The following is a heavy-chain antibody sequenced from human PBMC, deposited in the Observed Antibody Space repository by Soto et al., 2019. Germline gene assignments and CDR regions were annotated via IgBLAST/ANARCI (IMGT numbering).Heavy chain of an antibody. Sequence: SSGTPFPPRAFPCGSIRSGGFSWSWIRQPPGKGLEWIGYIYHSGSTYYNPSLKSRVTISVDRSKNQFSLKLSSVTAADTAVYYCARVPDVWGQGTTVTVSS. V-gene: IGHV4-30-2*01. J-gene: IGHJ6*02. CDR3: ARVPDV. CDR1: CGSIRSGGFS. CDR2: IYHSGST.